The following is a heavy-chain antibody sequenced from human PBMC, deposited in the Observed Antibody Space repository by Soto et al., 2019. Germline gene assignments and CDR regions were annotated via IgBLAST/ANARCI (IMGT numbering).Heavy chain of an antibody. CDR2: INSDGSTT. CDR1: GLTFSSIW. CDR3: VRDIR. J-gene: IGHJ4*02. V-gene: IGHV3-74*01. Sequence: EVKLVESGGGLVQPGGSLRLSCAASGLTFSSIWMHWVRQAPGKGLVWVSCINSDGSTTSYADSVKGRFTISRDNAKNTLYLQMNSLTAEDTAVYYCVRDIRWGQGTVVTVSS.